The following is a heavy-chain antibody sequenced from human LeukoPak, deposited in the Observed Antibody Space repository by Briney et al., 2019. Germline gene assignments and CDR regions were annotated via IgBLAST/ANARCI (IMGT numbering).Heavy chain of an antibody. CDR2: IKQDGSEK. CDR3: ARAQLWLYGDAFDI. CDR1: GFTFSSYW. D-gene: IGHD5-18*01. J-gene: IGHJ3*02. V-gene: IGHV3-7*05. Sequence: GGSLRLSCAASGFTFSSYWMSRVRQAPGKGLEWVANIKQDGSEKYYVDSVKGRFTISRDNAKNSLYLQMNSLRAEDTAVYYCARAQLWLYGDAFDIWGQGTMVTVSS.